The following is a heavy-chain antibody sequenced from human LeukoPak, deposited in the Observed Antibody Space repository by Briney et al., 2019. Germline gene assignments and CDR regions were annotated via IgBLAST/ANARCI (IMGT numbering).Heavy chain of an antibody. J-gene: IGHJ2*01. V-gene: IGHV4-30-4*01. CDR3: ARAYDSSGYALLTLNWYFDL. CDR2: IYYSGST. D-gene: IGHD3-22*01. Sequence: SETLSLTCTVSGGSISSGDYYWSWIRQPPGKGLEWIGYIYYSGSTYYNPSLKRRVTISVDTSKNQFSLKLSSVTAADTAVYYCARAYDSSGYALLTLNWYFDLWGRGTLVTVSS. CDR1: GGSISSGDYY.